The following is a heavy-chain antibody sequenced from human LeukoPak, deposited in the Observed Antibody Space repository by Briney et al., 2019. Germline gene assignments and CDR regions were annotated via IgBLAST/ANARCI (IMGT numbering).Heavy chain of an antibody. J-gene: IGHJ4*02. CDR1: GYTFTAYG. CDR2: ISGYNGDT. Sequence: ASVKVSCKASGYTFTAYGISWVRQAPGQGLEWMGWISGYNGDTKYAQRFEGRVTMTTDTSTTTAFMDLRSLRSDDTAVYFCATSTGYYSDLYFHYWGKGTLVSVSS. CDR3: ATSTGYYSDLYFHY. D-gene: IGHD2-21*01. V-gene: IGHV1-18*01.